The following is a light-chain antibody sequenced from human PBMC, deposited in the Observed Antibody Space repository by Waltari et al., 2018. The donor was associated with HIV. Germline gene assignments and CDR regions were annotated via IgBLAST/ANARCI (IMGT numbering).Light chain of an antibody. CDR3: NSYSSDDTVV. Sequence: QSALTQPASVSGSPGQSLTLTCTGTTRNIGFFNLVSWYQQYPGRAPQLIIYGVTSRPPGVANRFSGSKSGNTASLTISVLQTDDEAEYYGNSYSSDDTVVFGGGTKLTVL. CDR1: TRNIGFFNL. J-gene: IGLJ2*01. CDR2: GVT. V-gene: IGLV2-14*01.